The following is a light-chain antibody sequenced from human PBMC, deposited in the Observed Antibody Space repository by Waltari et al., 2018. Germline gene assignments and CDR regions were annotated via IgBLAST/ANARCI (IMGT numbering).Light chain of an antibody. Sequence: IGLTQTLGTAAFSPGERVNPAYRARQSVGSSSLAWYQQKPGQAPRLVIYRASRRATGIPDRFSGSGSGTDFSLTISRLEPEDFAVYYCQQHGTLPATFGQGTKVEIK. CDR2: RAS. V-gene: IGKV3-20*01. CDR1: QSVGSSS. CDR3: QQHGTLPAT. J-gene: IGKJ1*01.